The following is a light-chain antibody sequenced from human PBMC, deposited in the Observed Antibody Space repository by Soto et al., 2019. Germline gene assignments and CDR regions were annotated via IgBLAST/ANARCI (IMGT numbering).Light chain of an antibody. CDR2: DDS. CDR3: QVWDSSSDHPVV. V-gene: IGLV3-21*02. CDR1: NIGSKS. J-gene: IGLJ2*01. Sequence: SYELTQPPSVSVAPGQTARITCGGNNIGSKSVHWYQQKPGQAPVLVVYDDSDRPSGSPERFSGSNSGNTATLTISRVEAGDEADYYCQVWDSSSDHPVVFGGGTKLTVL.